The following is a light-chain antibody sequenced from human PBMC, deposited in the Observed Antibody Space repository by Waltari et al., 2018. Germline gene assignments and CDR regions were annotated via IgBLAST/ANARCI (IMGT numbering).Light chain of an antibody. CDR1: TLGEKY. CDR3: QVWDISTVV. V-gene: IGLV3-1*01. J-gene: IGLJ2*01. CDR2: EDS. Sequence: YDLTQTPSVSVSPGQTASIPCSGDTLGEKYVSWYQVRPGQSPVVVIHEDSKRPSGISERFSGSNSGNTATLTISGAQTMDEADYYCQVWDISTVVFGGGTKLTVL.